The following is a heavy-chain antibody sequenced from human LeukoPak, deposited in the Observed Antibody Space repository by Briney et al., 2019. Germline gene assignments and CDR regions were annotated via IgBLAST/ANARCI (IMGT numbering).Heavy chain of an antibody. J-gene: IGHJ4*02. V-gene: IGHV3-21*01. CDR1: GFTFSSYS. CDR2: VSSSSSYI. CDR3: AREGPTSYSRAPPDY. Sequence: GVSLRLSCAASGFTFSSYSMNWVRQAPGKGLGWVSSVSSSSSYIYYADSVKGRFTISRDNAKNSLYLQMNSLRAEDTAVYYCAREGPTSYSRAPPDYWGQGTLVTVSS. D-gene: IGHD6-13*01.